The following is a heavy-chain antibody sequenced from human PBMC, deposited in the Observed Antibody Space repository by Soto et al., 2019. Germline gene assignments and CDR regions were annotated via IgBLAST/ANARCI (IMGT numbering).Heavy chain of an antibody. Sequence: EVQLLESGGGLVQPGGSLRLSCAASGFTFSSYAMSWVSQAPGKGLEWVSAISGSGGSTYYADSVKGRFTISRDNSKNTLYLQMNSLRAEDTAVYYCAKDSRGSGTLGPGPTEADYWGQGTLVTVSS. CDR1: GFTFSSYA. CDR3: AKDSRGSGTLGPGPTEADY. D-gene: IGHD6-19*01. CDR2: ISGSGGST. J-gene: IGHJ4*02. V-gene: IGHV3-23*01.